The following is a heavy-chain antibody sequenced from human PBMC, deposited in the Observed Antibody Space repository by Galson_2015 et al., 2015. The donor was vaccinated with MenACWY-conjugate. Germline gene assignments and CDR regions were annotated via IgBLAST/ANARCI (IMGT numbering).Heavy chain of an antibody. J-gene: IGHJ4*02. CDR3: ARLGGNYRTTSHFDY. V-gene: IGHV3-74*01. CDR2: INSDGRST. Sequence: SLRLSCAASGFTFSTYWMHWVRQAPGKGLVWVSRINSDGRSTSYADSVKGRFTISRDNAKNTLYLQMNSLRAEDTAVYYCARLGGNYRTTSHFDYGGQGTLVTVSS. D-gene: IGHD1-26*01. CDR1: GFTFSTYW.